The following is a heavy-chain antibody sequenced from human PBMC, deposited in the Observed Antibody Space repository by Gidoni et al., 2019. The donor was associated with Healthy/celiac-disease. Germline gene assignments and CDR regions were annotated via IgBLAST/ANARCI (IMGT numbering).Heavy chain of an antibody. V-gene: IGHV4-39*01. CDR1: GGSISSSSYY. CDR3: ARLFSFAGDY. CDR2: IYYSGRT. J-gene: IGHJ4*02. D-gene: IGHD2-2*01. Sequence: QLQLQESGPGLVKPSETLSPTCTVSGGSISSSSYYWGWIRQPPGKGLEWIGSIYYSGRTYYNPSLKSRVTISVDTSKNQFSLKLSSVTAADTAVYYCARLFSFAGDYWGQGTLVTVSS.